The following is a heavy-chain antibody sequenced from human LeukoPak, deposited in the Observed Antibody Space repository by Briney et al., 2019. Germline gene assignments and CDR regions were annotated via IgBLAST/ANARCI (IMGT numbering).Heavy chain of an antibody. D-gene: IGHD3-10*01. J-gene: IGHJ5*02. CDR2: VYTTGGP. Sequence: SETLSLTCTVSGGSINSDTYYWTWIRQPSGKGLEWIGRVYTTGGPSYNPSLKSRVTISIDTSKNQFSLKLSSVSAADTAVYYCARDRGITSARGVPSWFDPWGQGTLVTVSS. CDR3: ARDRGITSARGVPSWFDP. V-gene: IGHV4-61*02. CDR1: GGSINSDTYY.